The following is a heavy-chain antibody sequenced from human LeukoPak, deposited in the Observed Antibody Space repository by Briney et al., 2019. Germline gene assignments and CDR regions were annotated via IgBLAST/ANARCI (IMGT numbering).Heavy chain of an antibody. J-gene: IGHJ5*02. Sequence: SETLSLTCAVSGYSISSGYYWDWIRQPPGKGLEWIGSIYHSGSTYYNPSLKSRVTISVDTSKNQFSLKLSSVTAADTAVYYCARVNPPAAIFLRPSNWFDPWGQGTLVTVSS. D-gene: IGHD2-2*01. CDR2: IYHSGST. CDR1: GYSISSGYY. CDR3: ARVNPPAAIFLRPSNWFDP. V-gene: IGHV4-38-2*01.